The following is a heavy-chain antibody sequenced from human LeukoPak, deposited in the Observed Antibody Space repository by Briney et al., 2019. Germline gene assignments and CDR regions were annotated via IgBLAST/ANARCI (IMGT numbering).Heavy chain of an antibody. D-gene: IGHD5-12*01. CDR2: ISSSGRTI. J-gene: IGHJ5*02. Sequence: GGSLRLSCAASGFTFSSYEMNWVRQAPGKGLEWVSYISSSGRTIYYADSVKGRFTISSDNAKNSLYLQMNSLRVEDTAVYYCARGGYDSALDPWGQGTLVTVS. V-gene: IGHV3-48*03. CDR1: GFTFSSYE. CDR3: ARGGYDSALDP.